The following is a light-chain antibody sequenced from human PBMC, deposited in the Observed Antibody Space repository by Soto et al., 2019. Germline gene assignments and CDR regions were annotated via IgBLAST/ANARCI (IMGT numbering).Light chain of an antibody. J-gene: IGLJ1*01. V-gene: IGLV8-61*01. Sequence: QAVVTQETSFSVSPGGTVTLTCGLISGSVSTANNPNWYQQTPGLAPRTLIYSTSTRSSGVPDRFSGSILGNKAALTITGAQADDESDYYCALFMGNGISVFGTGTKVTVL. CDR3: ALFMGNGISV. CDR2: STS. CDR1: SGSVSTANN.